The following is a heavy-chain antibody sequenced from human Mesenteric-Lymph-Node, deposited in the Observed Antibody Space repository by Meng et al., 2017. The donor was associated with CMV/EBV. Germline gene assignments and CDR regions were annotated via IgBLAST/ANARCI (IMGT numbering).Heavy chain of an antibody. CDR1: GYTFTGYY. V-gene: IGHV1-2*02. CDR2: INPNSGGA. Sequence: ASVKVSCKASGYTFTGYYIHWVRQAPGQGLEWMGWINPNSGGANFAQKFQGRVTMTRDTSISTVYMELSSLRSEDTAVYYCARGYGSVYYFDYWGQGTLVTVSS. CDR3: ARGYGSVYYFDY. D-gene: IGHD3-10*01. J-gene: IGHJ4*02.